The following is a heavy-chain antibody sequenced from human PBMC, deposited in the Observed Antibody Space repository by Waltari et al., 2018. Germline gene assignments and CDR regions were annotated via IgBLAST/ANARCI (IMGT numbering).Heavy chain of an antibody. CDR1: GYSFIHYR. D-gene: IGHD1-1*01. CDR2: INTDNGNT. Sequence: QVQLVQSAAEVKKPGASVKVSCQNSGYSFIHYRISWVRQAPGQGLEWMGWINTDNGNTHYIEKLQGRVTMTTDRSTNTAYMELKSLRSDDTAVYYCAREKTTLYYFDFWGQGTPVTVSS. V-gene: IGHV1-18*01. CDR3: AREKTTLYYFDF. J-gene: IGHJ4*02.